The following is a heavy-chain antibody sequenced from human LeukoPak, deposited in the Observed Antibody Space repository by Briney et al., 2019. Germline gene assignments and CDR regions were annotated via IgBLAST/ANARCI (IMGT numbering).Heavy chain of an antibody. CDR2: IYSGGST. J-gene: IGHJ4*02. CDR1: GFTVGSSY. V-gene: IGHV3-53*01. CDR3: ARDLELTYYDSSGYDY. Sequence: PGGSLRLSCAASGFTVGSSYMGWVRQAPGKGLEWVSVIYSGGSTYYSDSMKGRFTLSRDNSKNTLYLQMNSLRAEDTAVYYCARDLELTYYDSSGYDYWGQGTPVTVSS. D-gene: IGHD3-22*01.